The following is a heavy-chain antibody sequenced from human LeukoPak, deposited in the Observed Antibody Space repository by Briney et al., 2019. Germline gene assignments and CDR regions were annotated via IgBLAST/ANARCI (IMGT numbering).Heavy chain of an antibody. CDR2: INNDGSSA. CDR3: ARDLASASSSSSGDY. J-gene: IGHJ4*02. V-gene: IGHV3-74*01. Sequence: GGSLRLSCAASGFTFNNYWIHWVRQVPGKGLVWVSRINNDGSSASYVDSVKGRFTISRDNAKNTLFLQMNSLRAEDTAVYYCARDLASASSSSSGDYWGQGTLVTVSS. CDR1: GFTFNNYW. D-gene: IGHD6-6*01.